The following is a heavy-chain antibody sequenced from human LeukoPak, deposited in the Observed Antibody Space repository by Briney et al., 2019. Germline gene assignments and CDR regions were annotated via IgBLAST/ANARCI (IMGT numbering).Heavy chain of an antibody. V-gene: IGHV5-51*01. CDR1: GYSFTSYW. CDR2: IYPGDSDT. D-gene: IGHD7-27*01. J-gene: IGHJ6*02. CDR3: VRLNRGSAYYYYGMDV. Sequence: GESLKISCKGSGYSFTSYWIGWVRQMPGKGLEWMGIIYPGDSDTRYSPSFQGQVTILADKSITTAYLQWSSPKASDTAMYYCVRLNRGSAYYYYGMDVWGQGTTVTVSS.